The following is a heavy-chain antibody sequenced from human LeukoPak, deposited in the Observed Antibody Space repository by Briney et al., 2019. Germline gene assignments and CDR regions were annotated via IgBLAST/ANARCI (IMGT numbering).Heavy chain of an antibody. CDR2: FDLEDGET. V-gene: IGHV1-24*01. CDR3: ATNRDEEWELLLDY. Sequence: ASVKVSCKVSGYTLTELSMHWVREAPGKGLGWMGGFDLEDGETIYAQKFQGRVTMTKDTSTDTAYMELRSLRSEDTAVYYCATNRDEEWELLLDYWGQGTLVTVSS. J-gene: IGHJ4*02. D-gene: IGHD1-26*01. CDR1: GYTLTELS.